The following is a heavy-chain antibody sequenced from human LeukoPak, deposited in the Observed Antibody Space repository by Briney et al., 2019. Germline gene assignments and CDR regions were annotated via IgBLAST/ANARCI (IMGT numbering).Heavy chain of an antibody. CDR3: ARSCPGYCGGDCCTFALRGAIEAFDI. CDR1: GGSISSYY. V-gene: IGHV4-59*12. J-gene: IGHJ3*02. CDR2: IYYSGST. Sequence: SETLSLTCTVSGGSISSYYWSWIRQPPGKGLEWIGYIYYSGSTNYNPSLKSRVTISVDTSKNQFSLKLSSVTAADTAVYYCARSCPGYCGGDCCTFALRGAIEAFDIWGQGTMVTVSS. D-gene: IGHD2-21*02.